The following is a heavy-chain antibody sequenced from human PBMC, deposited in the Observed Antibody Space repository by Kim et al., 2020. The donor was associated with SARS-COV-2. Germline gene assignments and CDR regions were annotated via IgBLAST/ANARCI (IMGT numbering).Heavy chain of an antibody. J-gene: IGHJ3*02. Sequence: YNDYAVAVKSRITINPDTSKNQFSLQLNSVTPEDTAVYYCARRGIGAFDIWGQGTMVTVSS. V-gene: IGHV6-1*01. D-gene: IGHD3-16*01. CDR2: YN. CDR3: ARRGIGAFDI.